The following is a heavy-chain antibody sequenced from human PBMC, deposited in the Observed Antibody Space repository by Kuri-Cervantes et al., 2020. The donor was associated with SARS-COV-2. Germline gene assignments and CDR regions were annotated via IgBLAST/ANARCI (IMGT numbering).Heavy chain of an antibody. D-gene: IGHD2-2*01. CDR2: ISSSSSYI. J-gene: IGHJ3*01. V-gene: IGHV3-21*01. CDR1: GFTFSSYS. Sequence: GGSLRLSCAASGFTFSSYSMNWVRQAPGKGLEWVSSISSSSSYIYYADSVKGRFTISRDDAKNSLYLQTNSLRAEDTAVYYCARDHCSSTSCYLWGQGTMVTVSS. CDR3: ARDHCSSTSCYL.